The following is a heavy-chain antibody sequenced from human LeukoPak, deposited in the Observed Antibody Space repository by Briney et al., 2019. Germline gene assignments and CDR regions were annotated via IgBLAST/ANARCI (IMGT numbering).Heavy chain of an antibody. Sequence: SETLSLTXSVSGDSVTSSSYHWGRIRQPPGEGLEWIGTVYYSGNTYYNPSLKTRLTLSIDASKNQVSLRLSTVTATDTAVYYYARLSGGNPGNFWGQGTLVTVSS. D-gene: IGHD3-10*01. J-gene: IGHJ4*02. CDR1: GDSVTSSSYH. V-gene: IGHV4-39*01. CDR2: VYYSGNT. CDR3: ARLSGGNPGNF.